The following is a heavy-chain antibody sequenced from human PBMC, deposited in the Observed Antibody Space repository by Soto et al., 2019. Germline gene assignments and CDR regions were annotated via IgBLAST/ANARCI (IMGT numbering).Heavy chain of an antibody. Sequence: ASVKVSCKASGYTFTSYGISWVRQAPGQGLEWMGWISAYNGNTNYAQKLQGRVTMTTDTSTSTAYMELRSLRSDDTAVYYCARTRGGDTAINDAFDIWGQGTMVTVSS. CDR3: ARTRGGDTAINDAFDI. D-gene: IGHD5-18*01. J-gene: IGHJ3*02. V-gene: IGHV1-18*01. CDR2: ISAYNGNT. CDR1: GYTFTSYG.